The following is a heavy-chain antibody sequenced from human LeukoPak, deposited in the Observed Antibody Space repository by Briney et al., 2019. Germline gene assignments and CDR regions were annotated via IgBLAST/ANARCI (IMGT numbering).Heavy chain of an antibody. CDR2: TSGSGGST. CDR1: GFTFSSYV. J-gene: IGHJ4*02. D-gene: IGHD4/OR15-4a*01. Sequence: AGSLRLSCAASGFTFSSYVMSWVRQAPGKGLEWVSATSGSGGSTYYADSVKGRFTVSRDNSKNTLYLQMNSLRAEDTAVYYCAKDAKYVFFDYWGQGTLVTVSS. V-gene: IGHV3-23*01. CDR3: AKDAKYVFFDY.